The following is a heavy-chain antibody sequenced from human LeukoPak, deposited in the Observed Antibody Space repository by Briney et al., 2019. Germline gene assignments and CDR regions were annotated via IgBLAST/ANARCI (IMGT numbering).Heavy chain of an antibody. Sequence: GGSLRLSCAVSGLTFSDSRMIWVRQAPEKRLEWVAVTAGADDVIQYADSVKGRFTISTDNSKNTVYLQMNSLRAEDTAVYYCAKFGLAGSGRYHDAFDIWGQGTMVTVSS. V-gene: IGHV3-23*01. D-gene: IGHD3-10*01. CDR2: TAGADDVI. J-gene: IGHJ3*02. CDR1: GLTFSDSR. CDR3: AKFGLAGSGRYHDAFDI.